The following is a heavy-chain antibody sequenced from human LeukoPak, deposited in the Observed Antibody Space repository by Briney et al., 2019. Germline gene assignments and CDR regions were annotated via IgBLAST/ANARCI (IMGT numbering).Heavy chain of an antibody. CDR2: VYYRGAT. CDR3: ARRGGSGRSFDY. Sequence: SETLSLTCTVSGDSITSYYWNWIRQPPGKGLEWIGYVYYRGATNYNPSLKSRVTISVDTSKNQFSLKVSSVTAADTAVYYCARRGGSGRSFDYWGQGTLVTVSS. V-gene: IGHV4-59*01. D-gene: IGHD3-10*01. J-gene: IGHJ4*02. CDR1: GDSITSYY.